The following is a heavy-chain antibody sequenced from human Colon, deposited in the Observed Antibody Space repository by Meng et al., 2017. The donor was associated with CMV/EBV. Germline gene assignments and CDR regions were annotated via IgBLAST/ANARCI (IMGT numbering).Heavy chain of an antibody. CDR1: GFSVKKSG. J-gene: IGHJ4*02. Sequence: GFSVKKSGMQWVRQAPGKGLEWVDFISNDGFNKNDAASVDGRFTVSRDNSRNTLDLQMSDLSVEDTAVYYCARGGVVVAIKGPDYWGQGTLVTVSS. D-gene: IGHD2-21*01. V-gene: IGHV3-30*19. CDR3: ARGGVVVAIKGPDY. CDR2: ISNDGFNK.